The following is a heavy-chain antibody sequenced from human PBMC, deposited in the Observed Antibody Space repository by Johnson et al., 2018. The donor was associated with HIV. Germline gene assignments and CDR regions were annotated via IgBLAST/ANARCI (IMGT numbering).Heavy chain of an antibody. V-gene: IGHV3-23*01. CDR1: GFTFSSYP. D-gene: IGHD6-13*01. J-gene: IGHJ3*02. CDR3: AKGGGSSWSDAFDI. Sequence: AASGFTFSSYPMHWVRQAPGKGLEWVSAISGSGGSTYYADSVKGRFTISRDNSKNTLYLQMNSLRAEDTAVYYCAKGGGSSWSDAFDIWGQGTMVTVSS. CDR2: ISGSGGST.